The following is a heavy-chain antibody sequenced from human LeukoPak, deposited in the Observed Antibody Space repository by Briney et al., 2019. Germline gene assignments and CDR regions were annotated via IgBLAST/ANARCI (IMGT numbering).Heavy chain of an antibody. CDR2: ISSSSSYI. D-gene: IGHD3-10*01. V-gene: IGHV3-21*01. CDR3: ARVSGGSDSAFDI. Sequence: GGSLRLSCAASGFTFSSYSMNWVRQAPGKGLEWVSSISSSSSYIYYADSVKGRFTISRDNAKNSLYLQMDSLRAEDTAVYYCARVSGGSDSAFDIWGQGTMVTVSS. CDR1: GFTFSSYS. J-gene: IGHJ3*02.